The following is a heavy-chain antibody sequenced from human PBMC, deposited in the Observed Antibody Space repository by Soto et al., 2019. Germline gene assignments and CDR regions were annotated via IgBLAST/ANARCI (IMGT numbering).Heavy chain of an antibody. D-gene: IGHD5-12*01. J-gene: IGHJ4*02. CDR1: GGSINTFY. CDR2: IFSSGST. Sequence: LALTCTVSGGSINTFYWSWVRQPAGKGLEWIGRIFSSGSTSFNPSLESRVAMSVDTSKNHFSLNLSSVTAADMAVYYCAREGSYSAYNFAHGIQLWSFDFWGQGALVTVSS. CDR3: AREGSYSAYNFAHGIQLWSFDF. V-gene: IGHV4-4*07.